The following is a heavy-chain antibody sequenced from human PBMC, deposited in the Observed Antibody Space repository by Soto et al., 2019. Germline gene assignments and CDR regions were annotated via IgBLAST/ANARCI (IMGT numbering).Heavy chain of an antibody. CDR2: INAGNGNT. CDR3: ASRPLWFGEFQPYFDY. Sequence: QVQLVQSGAEVKKPGASVKVSCKASGYTFTSYAMHWVRQAPGQRLEWMGWINAGNGNTKYSQKFQGRVTITRDTSASTAYMELSSLRSEDTAVYYCASRPLWFGEFQPYFDYWGQGTLVTVSS. D-gene: IGHD3-10*01. V-gene: IGHV1-3*01. CDR1: GYTFTSYA. J-gene: IGHJ4*02.